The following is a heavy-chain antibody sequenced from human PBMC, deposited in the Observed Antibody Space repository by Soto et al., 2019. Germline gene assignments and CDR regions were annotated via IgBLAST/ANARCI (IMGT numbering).Heavy chain of an antibody. Sequence: SETLSLTCTVSGGSINNYYLSWIRQPPGKGLEWIGYIYYRGSTNYNPSLKSRVTISVDTSKNQFSLKLSSVTTADTAVYYCAIFMGNSVAPTYFDYWGQGTLVTVSS. J-gene: IGHJ4*02. CDR1: GGSINNYY. CDR3: AIFMGNSVAPTYFDY. V-gene: IGHV4-59*01. CDR2: IYYRGST. D-gene: IGHD5-12*01.